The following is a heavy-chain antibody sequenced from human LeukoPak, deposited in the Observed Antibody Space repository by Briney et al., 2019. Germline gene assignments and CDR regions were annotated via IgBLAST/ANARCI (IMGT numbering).Heavy chain of an antibody. Sequence: GGSLRLSCAASGFTFGSYSMNWGRQAPGKGLEWVSYITISSSTRYYADSVNGRFTISRDNVKSSLYLQMNSLRVEDTAVYYCATSRPNRNYAIGGFDFWGQGTLVTVSS. CDR1: GFTFGSYS. D-gene: IGHD1-7*01. J-gene: IGHJ4*02. CDR3: ATSRPNRNYAIGGFDF. CDR2: ITISSSTR. V-gene: IGHV3-48*01.